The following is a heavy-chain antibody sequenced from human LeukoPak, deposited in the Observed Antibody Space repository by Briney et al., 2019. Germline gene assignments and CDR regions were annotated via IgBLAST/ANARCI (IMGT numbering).Heavy chain of an antibody. V-gene: IGHV3-74*03. Sequence: PGGSLRLSCAASGLTFSSYAMSWVRQAPGKGLVWVARINSDGSTTTHADSVKGRFTISRDNAKNTLYLQMNSLRAEDTAVYYCGRDDWGSLNYWGQGTLVTVSS. D-gene: IGHD7-27*01. CDR2: INSDGSTT. J-gene: IGHJ4*02. CDR1: GLTFSSYA. CDR3: GRDDWGSLNY.